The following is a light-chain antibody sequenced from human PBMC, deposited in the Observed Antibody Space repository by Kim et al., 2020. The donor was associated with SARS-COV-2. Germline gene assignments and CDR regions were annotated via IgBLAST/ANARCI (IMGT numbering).Light chain of an antibody. CDR2: DAS. CDR1: QSASSSF. V-gene: IGKV3D-20*01. CDR3: QQYGSSPMYT. Sequence: SPGERANLSFGARQSASSSFLAWYQQKPGRAPRLLIYDASSRATGIPDRFSGSGSGTDFTRTISRLEPEDFAVYYCQQYGSSPMYTFGQGTKLEI. J-gene: IGKJ2*01.